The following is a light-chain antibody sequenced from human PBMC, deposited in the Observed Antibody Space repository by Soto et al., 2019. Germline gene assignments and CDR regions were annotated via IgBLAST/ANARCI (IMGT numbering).Light chain of an antibody. J-gene: IGKJ2*01. CDR2: WAS. CDR3: QQYYSTPPYT. Sequence: DIVMTQSPDSLAVSLGERATINCKSSQGVLYSSNNKNYLAWYQQKPGQPPKLLIYWASTRESGVPDRFSGSGSGTDFTLTISSLQAEDVAVYSCQQYYSTPPYTFGQGTRLEIK. CDR1: QGVLYSSNNKNY. V-gene: IGKV4-1*01.